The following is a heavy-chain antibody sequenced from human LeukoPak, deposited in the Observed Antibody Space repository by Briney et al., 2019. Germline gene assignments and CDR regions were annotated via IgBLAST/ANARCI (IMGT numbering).Heavy chain of an antibody. D-gene: IGHD5-18*01. V-gene: IGHV3-21*01. CDR2: ITSSSTYI. CDR3: ARSAMDPTFDY. Sequence: PGGSLRLSCAASGFTFSSFSMNLVRQAPGKGLEWVSFITSSSTYIYYADSVKGRFTISRDNAKNSLDLQMNSLRVEDTAIYYCARSAMDPTFDYWGQGTLVTVSS. J-gene: IGHJ4*02. CDR1: GFTFSSFS.